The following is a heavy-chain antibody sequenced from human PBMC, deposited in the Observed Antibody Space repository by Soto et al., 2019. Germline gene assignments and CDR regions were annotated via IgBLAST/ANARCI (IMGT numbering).Heavy chain of an antibody. Sequence: QVQLVESGGGLVKPGGSLRLSCAASGFIFSDYYMGWIRQAPGKGLEWVSYINGPGNTIYYADSVRGRFTISRDNAKNSLYLQMTSLRAEDTAIYYCARPTGHWYSYMDVWGKGTTVTVSS. D-gene: IGHD1-1*01. CDR1: GFIFSDYY. J-gene: IGHJ6*03. CDR3: ARPTGHWYSYMDV. CDR2: INGPGNTI. V-gene: IGHV3-11*01.